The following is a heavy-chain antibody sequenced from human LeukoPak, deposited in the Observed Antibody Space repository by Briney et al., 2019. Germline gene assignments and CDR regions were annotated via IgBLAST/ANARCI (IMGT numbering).Heavy chain of an antibody. Sequence: SETLSLTCSVSSYSISRGYYWGWIRQPPGMGLDWIGIVYYSGSTYYNPSLKSRVTISVDTSKNQFSLKLNSVTAADTAVYYCARVGSGYSYGPFDYWGQGTLVTVSS. J-gene: IGHJ4*02. CDR2: VYYSGST. V-gene: IGHV4-38-2*02. D-gene: IGHD5-18*01. CDR3: ARVGSGYSYGPFDY. CDR1: SYSISRGYY.